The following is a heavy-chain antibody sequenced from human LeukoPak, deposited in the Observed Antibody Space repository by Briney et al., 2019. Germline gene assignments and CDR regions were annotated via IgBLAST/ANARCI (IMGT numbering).Heavy chain of an antibody. D-gene: IGHD3-22*01. V-gene: IGHV3-30-3*01. CDR2: ISYDGINK. J-gene: IGHJ5*02. Sequence: GGSLRLSCSASGFTFSSYSMHWVRQAPGKGLEWVAVISYDGINKYYADSVKGRFTISRDNSKNTLYLQMNSLRTEDTAVYYCARDPLDSSGLMNWFDPWGQGTLVTVSS. CDR3: ARDPLDSSGLMNWFDP. CDR1: GFTFSSYS.